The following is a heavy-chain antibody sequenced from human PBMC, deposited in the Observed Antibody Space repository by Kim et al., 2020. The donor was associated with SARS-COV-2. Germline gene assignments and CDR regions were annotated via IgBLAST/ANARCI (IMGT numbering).Heavy chain of an antibody. CDR3: AKGGYCSSTSCSD. Sequence: YADSVKGRFTISRDNSKNTLYLQMNRLRAEDTAVYYCAKGGYCSSTSCSDWGQGTLVTVSS. V-gene: IGHV3-23*01. J-gene: IGHJ4*02. D-gene: IGHD2-2*01.